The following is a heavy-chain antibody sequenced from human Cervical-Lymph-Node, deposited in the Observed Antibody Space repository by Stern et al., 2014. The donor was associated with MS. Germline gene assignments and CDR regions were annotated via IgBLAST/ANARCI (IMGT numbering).Heavy chain of an antibody. CDR2: RTNVGST. D-gene: IGHD1-1*01. Sequence: DVQLEESGGGVIQPGGSLRLSCTASGFTVSRDYMTWVRQAPGKGLEWVSLRTNVGSTFYTDSVKGRFTISRDDSKNTVYLHMTSLRAEDTAMYYCARDTSSPERSDWWGQGTLVTVSS. CDR1: GFTVSRDY. CDR3: ARDTSSPERSDW. J-gene: IGHJ4*02. V-gene: IGHV3-53*01.